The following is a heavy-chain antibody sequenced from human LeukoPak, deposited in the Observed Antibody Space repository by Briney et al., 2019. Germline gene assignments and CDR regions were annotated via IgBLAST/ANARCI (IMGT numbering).Heavy chain of an antibody. Sequence: GGSLTLSRAASGVNFRGYAMSWVRQAPGKGLEWVAVISGSGGTTYYADSVKGRFTISRDNSQNTVDLQMESLRADDRAVYYCPKNLHHLNSVGVRWG. CDR2: ISGSGGTT. V-gene: IGHV3-23*01. CDR1: GVNFRGYA. CDR3: PKNLHHLNSVGVR. J-gene: IGHJ6*01. D-gene: IGHD1-7*01.